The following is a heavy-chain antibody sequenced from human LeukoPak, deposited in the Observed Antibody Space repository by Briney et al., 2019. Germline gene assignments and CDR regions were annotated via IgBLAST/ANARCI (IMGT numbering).Heavy chain of an antibody. CDR1: GYTFTSYD. CDR2: INPNSGGT. CDR3: ASLDLLSNP. Sequence: ASVKVSCKASGYTFTSYDINWVRQATGQGLEWMGWINPNSGGTNYAQKFQGRVTMTRDTSISTAYMELSRLRSDDTAVYYCASLDLLSNPWGQGTLVTVSS. D-gene: IGHD3-9*01. J-gene: IGHJ5*02. V-gene: IGHV1-2*02.